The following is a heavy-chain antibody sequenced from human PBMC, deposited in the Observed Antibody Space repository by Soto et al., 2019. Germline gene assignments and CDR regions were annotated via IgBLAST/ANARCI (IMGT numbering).Heavy chain of an antibody. CDR1: GGSFSGYY. D-gene: IGHD3-3*01. Sequence: SETLSLTCAVYGGSFSGYYWSWIRQPPGKGLEWIGEINHSGSTNYNPSLKSRVTISVDTSKNQFSLKLSSVTAADTAVYYCARDYDFWSGYYNPWGQGTLVTVSS. J-gene: IGHJ5*02. V-gene: IGHV4-34*01. CDR2: INHSGST. CDR3: ARDYDFWSGYYNP.